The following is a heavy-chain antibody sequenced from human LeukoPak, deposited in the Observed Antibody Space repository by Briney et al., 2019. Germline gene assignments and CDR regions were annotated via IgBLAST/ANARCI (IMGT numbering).Heavy chain of an antibody. CDR2: IYYSGST. V-gene: IGHV4-39*07. CDR3: ARALPAGSYLSLRAFRSEDYYYYYMDV. CDR1: GGSISSSSYY. J-gene: IGHJ6*03. D-gene: IGHD3-10*01. Sequence: SETLSLTCTVSGGSISSSSYYWGWIRQPPGKGLEWIGSIYYSGSTYYNPSLKSRVTISVDTSKNQFSLKLSSVTAADTAVYYCARALPAGSYLSLRAFRSEDYYYYYMDVWGKGTTVTVSS.